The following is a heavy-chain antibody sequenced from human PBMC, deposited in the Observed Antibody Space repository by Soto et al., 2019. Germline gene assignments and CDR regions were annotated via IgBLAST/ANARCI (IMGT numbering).Heavy chain of an antibody. CDR2: FDPEDGET. CDR3: AREDSSGWSVLDY. D-gene: IGHD6-19*01. CDR1: GYTLAELS. V-gene: IGHV1-24*01. J-gene: IGHJ4*02. Sequence: GASVKVSCKVSGYTLAELSMHWVRQAPGKGLEWMGWFDPEDGETIYSQKFQGRVTITRDTSASTAYMELSSLRSEDTAVYYCAREDSSGWSVLDYWGQRTLVTVSS.